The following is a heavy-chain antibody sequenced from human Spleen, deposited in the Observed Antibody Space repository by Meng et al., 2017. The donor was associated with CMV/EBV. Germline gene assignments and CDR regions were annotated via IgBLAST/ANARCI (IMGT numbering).Heavy chain of an antibody. D-gene: IGHD3-9*01. CDR2: ISAYNGNT. J-gene: IGHJ5*02. Sequence: FHSYGNSRVRQAPEQGLEWMGWISAYNGNTNYAQQLQGRVTMTTDTSTSTAYMELRSLRSDDTAVYYCARYYDILTGYYNAGSNWFDPWGQGTLVTVSS. CDR1: FHSYG. CDR3: ARYYDILTGYYNAGSNWFDP. V-gene: IGHV1-18*01.